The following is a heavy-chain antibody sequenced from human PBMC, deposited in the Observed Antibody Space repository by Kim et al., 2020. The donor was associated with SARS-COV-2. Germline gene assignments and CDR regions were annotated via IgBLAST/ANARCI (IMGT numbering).Heavy chain of an antibody. Sequence: PSLKSRVTISVDTSKNQFSLKLSSVTAADTAVYYCARAVWVGSGSFYFDYWGQGTLVTVSS. J-gene: IGHJ4*02. V-gene: IGHV4-61*02. D-gene: IGHD3-10*01. CDR3: ARAVWVGSGSFYFDY.